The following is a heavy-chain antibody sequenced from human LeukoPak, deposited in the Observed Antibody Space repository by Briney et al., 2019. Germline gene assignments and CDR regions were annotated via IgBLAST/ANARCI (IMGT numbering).Heavy chain of an antibody. CDR3: AAGGMVRGVDPDWFDP. D-gene: IGHD3-10*01. V-gene: IGHV1-58*02. CDR2: IIVGSGNT. CDR1: GFTFTSSA. J-gene: IGHJ5*02. Sequence: SVKVSCKASGFTFTSSAMQWVRQARGQRLEWIGWIIVGSGNTNYAQKFQERVTITRDMSTSTAYMELSSLRSEDTAVYYCAAGGMVRGVDPDWFDPWGQGTLVTVSS.